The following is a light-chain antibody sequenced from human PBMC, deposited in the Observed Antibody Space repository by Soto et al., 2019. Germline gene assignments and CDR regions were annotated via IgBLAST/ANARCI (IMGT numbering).Light chain of an antibody. CDR1: QTIMTY. V-gene: IGKV1-39*01. CDR2: AAS. Sequence: DIQMTQSPSSLSASVGDEVTITCRASQTIMTYWNWYQLKPGKPPRLLIYAASSFQSRVQSRISGSGSGTDFTLTSTSLQPEDFATYSCQQSYNSPQTFGQGTKVEIK. J-gene: IGKJ1*01. CDR3: QQSYNSPQT.